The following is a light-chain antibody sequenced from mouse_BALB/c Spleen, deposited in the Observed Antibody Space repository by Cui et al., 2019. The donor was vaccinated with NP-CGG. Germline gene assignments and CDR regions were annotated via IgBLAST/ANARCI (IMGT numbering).Light chain of an antibody. CDR2: GTN. V-gene: IGLV1*01. J-gene: IGLJ1*01. Sequence: QAVVTQESALTPSPGETVTLTCRSSTRSVTTTNYANWVQEKPDHLFTGLIGGTNNRAPGVPARFSGSLIGDKAVLTITGAQTEDEAIYFCALWYSNHWVFGGGTKLTVL. CDR3: ALWYSNHWV. CDR1: TRSVTTTNY.